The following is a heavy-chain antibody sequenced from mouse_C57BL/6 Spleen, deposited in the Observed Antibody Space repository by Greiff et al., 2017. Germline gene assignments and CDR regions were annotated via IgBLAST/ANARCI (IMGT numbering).Heavy chain of an antibody. D-gene: IGHD1-1*01. J-gene: IGHJ2*01. CDR2: LSSGGSYT. V-gene: IGHV5-6*01. CDR3: ARGGGITTLVYFDY. CDR1: GFTFSSYG. Sequence: EVQRVESGGDLVKPGGSLTLSCAASGFTFSSYGMSWVRQTPDKRLEWVATLSSGGSYTYYPDSVTRRFTISRDNATNTLYLQMSSLKSEDTSMYYCARGGGITTLVYFDYWGQGTTLTVSS.